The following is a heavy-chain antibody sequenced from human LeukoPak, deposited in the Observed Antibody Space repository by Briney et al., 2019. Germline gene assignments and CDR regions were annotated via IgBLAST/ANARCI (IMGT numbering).Heavy chain of an antibody. J-gene: IGHJ4*02. CDR2: IGYVGRDK. V-gene: IGHV3-30*02. D-gene: IGHD2-8*02. CDR3: ARDRATAWSLDY. CDR1: GFTFESYG. Sequence: PGGSLRLSCAASGFTFESYGMHWVRQAPGKGLEWLTFIGYVGRDKYYADSVKGRFTISRDDSKKTMYLQMSSLRPEDTALYYCARDRATAWSLDYWGQGTLVTVSA.